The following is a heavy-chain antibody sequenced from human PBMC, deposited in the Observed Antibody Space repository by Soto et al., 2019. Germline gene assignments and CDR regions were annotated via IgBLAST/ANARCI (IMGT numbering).Heavy chain of an antibody. Sequence: PSETLSLTCIVSGGSINNGDYYWSWIRQAPGKGLEWIGHIHYSGSTFYNPSLKSRLTMSIDTSKIQFSLNLTSVTAADTATYFCARDPSDGTDYPVWHFDLWGRGTLVTVSS. CDR2: IHYSGST. V-gene: IGHV4-30-4*01. D-gene: IGHD2-8*02. J-gene: IGHJ2*01. CDR3: ARDPSDGTDYPVWHFDL. CDR1: GGSINNGDYY.